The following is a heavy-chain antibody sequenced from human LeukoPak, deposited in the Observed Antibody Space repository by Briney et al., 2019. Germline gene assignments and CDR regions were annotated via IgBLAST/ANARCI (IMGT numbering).Heavy chain of an antibody. Sequence: KPSETLSLTCTVSGGSISSYYWGWIRQPPGKGLEWIGYIYTSGSTNYNPSLKSRVTTSVDTSKNQFSLKLSSVTAADTAVYYCARTVGGYYGWFDPWGQGTLVTVSS. J-gene: IGHJ5*02. CDR3: ARTVGGYYGWFDP. D-gene: IGHD3-3*01. V-gene: IGHV4-4*09. CDR1: GGSISSYY. CDR2: IYTSGST.